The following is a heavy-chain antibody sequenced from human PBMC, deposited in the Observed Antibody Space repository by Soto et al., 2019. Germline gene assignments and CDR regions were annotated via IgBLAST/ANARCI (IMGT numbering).Heavy chain of an antibody. V-gene: IGHV3-33*01. CDR2: IWYDGSNK. D-gene: IGHD3-22*01. Sequence: GGSLRLSCAASGFTFISYGIHFCRQSPVKGLEWVAVIWYDGSNKYYADSVKGRFTISRDNSKNTLYLQMNSLRAEDTAVYYCVRGYYDSSGHVPPGSFPYWYFDLWGRGTLVTVSS. J-gene: IGHJ2*01. CDR3: VRGYYDSSGHVPPGSFPYWYFDL. CDR1: GFTFISYG.